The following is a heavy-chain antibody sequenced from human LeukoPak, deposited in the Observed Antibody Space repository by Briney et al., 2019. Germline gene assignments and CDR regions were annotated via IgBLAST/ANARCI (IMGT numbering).Heavy chain of an antibody. CDR3: ARGPARRIAAGTTGWFDP. CDR2: MKPNSGNT. D-gene: IGHD6-6*01. J-gene: IGHJ5*02. Sequence: ASVRVSCKASRYTFTSYDINSVRQATGQEREWMGWMKPNSGNTGYAQKFQGRVTMTRNTSISTAYMELSSLRSEDTAVYYCARGPARRIAAGTTGWFDPWGQGTLVTVSS. CDR1: RYTFTSYD. V-gene: IGHV1-8*01.